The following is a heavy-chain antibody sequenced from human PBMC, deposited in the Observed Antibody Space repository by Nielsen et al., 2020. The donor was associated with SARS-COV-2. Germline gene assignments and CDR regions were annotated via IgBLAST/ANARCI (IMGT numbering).Heavy chain of an antibody. CDR3: ARDSAMVPGAEYFQH. CDR1: GFTLSSYE. D-gene: IGHD5-18*01. V-gene: IGHV3-48*03. Sequence: GESLKISCAASGFTLSSYEMNWVRQAPGKGLEWVSYISSSGSTIYYADSVKGRFTISRDNAKNSLYLQMNSLRAEDTAVYYCARDSAMVPGAEYFQHWGQGTLVTVSS. J-gene: IGHJ1*01. CDR2: ISSSGSTI.